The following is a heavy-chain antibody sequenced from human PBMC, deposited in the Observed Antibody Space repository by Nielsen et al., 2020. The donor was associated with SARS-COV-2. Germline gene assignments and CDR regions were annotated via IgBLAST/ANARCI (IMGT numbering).Heavy chain of an antibody. Sequence: GGSLRLSCAASGFTFRDYAMHWVRQVPGQGLEWVSRINWNSGGIGYADSVKGRLTISRDNAKNSLYLQMNSLRPEDTALYYCTKDRHGSGIFGYGLDVWGQGTMVTVSS. CDR2: INWNSGGI. CDR1: GFTFRDYA. J-gene: IGHJ6*02. V-gene: IGHV3-9*01. D-gene: IGHD3-10*01. CDR3: TKDRHGSGIFGYGLDV.